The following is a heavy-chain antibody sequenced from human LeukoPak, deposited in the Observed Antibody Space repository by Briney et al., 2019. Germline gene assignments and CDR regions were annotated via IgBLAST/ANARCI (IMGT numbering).Heavy chain of an antibody. CDR3: ALERRGYFDY. D-gene: IGHD1-1*01. Sequence: PSETLSLTCTVSGGSISSYYWSWIRQPPGKGLEWIGYIYYSGSTNYSPSLKSRVTISVDTSKNQFSLKLSSVTAADTAVYYCALERRGYFDYWGQGTLVTVSS. CDR1: GGSISSYY. CDR2: IYYSGST. J-gene: IGHJ4*02. V-gene: IGHV4-59*01.